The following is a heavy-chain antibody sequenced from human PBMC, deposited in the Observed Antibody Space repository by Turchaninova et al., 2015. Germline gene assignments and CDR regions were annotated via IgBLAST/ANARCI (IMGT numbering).Heavy chain of an antibody. D-gene: IGHD2-2*01. Sequence: QVQLQQWGAGLLKPSETLSLTCAIYGGSFSGYYWSWIRQPPGKGLEWIGEINHSGSTNYNPSLKTRVTISVDTSKNQFSLKRSSVTAADTAVYYCAREDCSSSICYPLDYWGQGTLVTVSS. V-gene: IGHV4-34*01. CDR3: AREDCSSSICYPLDY. CDR2: INHSGST. CDR1: GGSFSGYY. J-gene: IGHJ4*02.